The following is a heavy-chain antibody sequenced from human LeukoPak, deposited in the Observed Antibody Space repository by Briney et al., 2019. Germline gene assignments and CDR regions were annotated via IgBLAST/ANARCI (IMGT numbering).Heavy chain of an antibody. J-gene: IGHJ4*02. Sequence: GGSLRLSCAASGFTFSNFGMNWVRQAPGKGLVWVSRINSDGSSTSYADSVKGRFTISRDNAKNTLYLQMNSLRAEDTAVYYCARGYCSSTSCYYGFDYWGQGTLVTVSS. CDR1: GFTFSNFG. D-gene: IGHD2-2*01. CDR2: INSDGSST. V-gene: IGHV3-74*01. CDR3: ARGYCSSTSCYYGFDY.